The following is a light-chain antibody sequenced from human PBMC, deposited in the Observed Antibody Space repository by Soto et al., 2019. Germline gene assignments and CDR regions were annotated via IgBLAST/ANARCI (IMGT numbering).Light chain of an antibody. V-gene: IGLV2-8*01. Sequence: QSALTQPPSASGSPGQSVTISCTGTSSDVGGYNYVSWYQQHPGKAPKLMISEVSKRPSVVPDRFSGSKSGITASLTVSGLQTEDDADYYCSSFAGNNNLVFGGGTKLTVL. CDR3: SSFAGNNNLV. CDR1: SSDVGGYNY. CDR2: EVS. J-gene: IGLJ2*01.